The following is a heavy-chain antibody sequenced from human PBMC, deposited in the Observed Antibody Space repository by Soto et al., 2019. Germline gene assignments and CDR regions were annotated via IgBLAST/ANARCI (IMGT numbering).Heavy chain of an antibody. CDR1: GFTFSSYG. CDR3: AKGARGGYFSWYYYYGMDA. J-gene: IGHJ6*02. V-gene: IGHV3-30*18. CDR2: ISYDGSNK. Sequence: GGSLRLSCAGSGFTFSSYGMHWVRQAPGKGLEWVAVISYDGSNKYYADSVKGRFTISRDNSKNTLNLQMNSLRAEDTAVYYCAKGARGGYFSWYYYYGMDAWGQGTTVTVSS. D-gene: IGHD2-15*01.